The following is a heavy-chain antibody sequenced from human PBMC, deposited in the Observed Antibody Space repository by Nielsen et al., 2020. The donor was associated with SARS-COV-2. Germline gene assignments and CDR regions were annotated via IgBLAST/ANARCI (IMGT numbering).Heavy chain of an antibody. CDR2: IYYSGST. V-gene: IGHV4-31*03. CDR1: GGSISSGGYY. J-gene: IGHJ4*02. CDR3: ARGDDYEIDY. Sequence: SETLSLTCTVSGGSISSGGYYWSWIRQHPGKGLEWIGYIYYSGSTYYNPSLKSRVTISVDTSKNQFSLKLSSVTAADTAVYYCARGDDYEIDYWGQGTLVTVSS. D-gene: IGHD4-17*01.